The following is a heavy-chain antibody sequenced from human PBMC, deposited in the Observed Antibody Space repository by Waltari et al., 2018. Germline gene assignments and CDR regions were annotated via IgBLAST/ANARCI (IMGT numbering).Heavy chain of an antibody. CDR2: VRGDGRS. CDR3: ARDRGRGLYLDS. Sequence: QLQLKQSGPRLVTPSGHPALTCPVVGDPMSTTDCWSWVRQSPGKGLVWIGQVRGDGRSNYSPSFASRVTVSLDTSTNQISLKMTSATGADTAVYFCARDRGRGLYLDSWGQGILVTVSP. V-gene: IGHV4-4*02. CDR1: GDPMSTTDC. J-gene: IGHJ4*02. D-gene: IGHD2-15*01.